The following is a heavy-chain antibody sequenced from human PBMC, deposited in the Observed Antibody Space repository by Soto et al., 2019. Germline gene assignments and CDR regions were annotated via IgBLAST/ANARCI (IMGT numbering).Heavy chain of an antibody. D-gene: IGHD6-6*01. V-gene: IGHV3-30*18. J-gene: IGHJ4*02. CDR1: GFTFRSYG. CDR2: ISYDGSNK. Sequence: QVHLVESGGGVVQPGRSLRLSCSASGFTFRSYGMHWVRQAPGKGLEWVAVISYDGSNKYYADSVKGRFTISRDNSKNTMYLQMNSLRAEDTARYYCAKDVPGQTTSSGLNYWGQGTLVTVSS. CDR3: AKDVPGQTTSSGLNY.